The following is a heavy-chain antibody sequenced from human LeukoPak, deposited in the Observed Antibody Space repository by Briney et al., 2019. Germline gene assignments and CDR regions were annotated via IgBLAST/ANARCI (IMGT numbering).Heavy chain of an antibody. CDR3: GRALGSPLDY. CDR2: INSDGSST. V-gene: IGHV3-74*01. D-gene: IGHD1-26*01. Sequence: GGSLRLSCAASGFSFSSDWMHWVRQVPGEGLVWGSGINSDGSSTAYADSVKGRFTISRDNAKNTLYLQMKSLRVEDTAVYYCGRALGSPLDYWGEGTPVTVSS. J-gene: IGHJ4*02. CDR1: GFSFSSDW.